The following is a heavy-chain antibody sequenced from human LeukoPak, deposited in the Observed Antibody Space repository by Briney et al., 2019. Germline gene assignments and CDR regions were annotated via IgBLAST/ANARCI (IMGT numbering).Heavy chain of an antibody. CDR2: IGGPAET. CDR1: GFSFDVHA. D-gene: IGHD3-16*01. CDR3: AKDWTSHNGVYDCLDF. J-gene: IGHJ4*02. Sequence: GGSLRLSCAASGFSFDVHAMTWVRQAPGKGPEWVATIGGPAETFYADSVRGRFTISRDNSRYTLYLQMNRLRAEASALYYCAKDWTSHNGVYDCLDFWGQGTQVTVSS. V-gene: IGHV3-23*01.